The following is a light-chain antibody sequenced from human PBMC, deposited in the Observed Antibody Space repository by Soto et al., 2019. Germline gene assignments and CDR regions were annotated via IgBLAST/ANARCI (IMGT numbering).Light chain of an antibody. CDR1: SSDIGHYDY. CDR3: CSLTTSHTEV. J-gene: IGLJ1*01. Sequence: QSALTQPASVSGSPGQSITNSCTGTSSDIGHYDYVSWYQQHPGKAPKLMIYHVTYRPSGVSNRYSGSKSGNSASLTISGLQADDEADYYCCSLTTSHTEVFGSGTKVTVL. V-gene: IGLV2-14*03. CDR2: HVT.